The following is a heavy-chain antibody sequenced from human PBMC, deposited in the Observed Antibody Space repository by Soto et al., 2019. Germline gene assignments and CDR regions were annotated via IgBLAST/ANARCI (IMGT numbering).Heavy chain of an antibody. CDR1: RGSISSYS. Sequence: PETLSLNCTISRGSISSYSWSWIRQPPGKGLEWIGYSYYSGTTNYNPSLKGRVTISVDTSKNQFSLKLSSVTAADTAVYYCATGDSMSTLVSWGQRPLVSLSS. D-gene: IGHD3-10*02. CDR3: ATGDSMSTLVS. V-gene: IGHV4-59*01. CDR2: SYYSGTT. J-gene: IGHJ5*02.